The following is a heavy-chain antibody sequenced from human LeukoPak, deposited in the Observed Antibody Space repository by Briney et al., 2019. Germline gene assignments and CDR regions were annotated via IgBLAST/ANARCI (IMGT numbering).Heavy chain of an antibody. Sequence: GASVKVSCKASGGTFSSYAISWVRQAPGQGLEWMGGIIPIFVTANYAQKFQGRVTITADESTSTAYMELSSLRSEDTAVYYCARNPRDMAPGYYYYYGMDVWGQGTTVTVSS. CDR3: ARNPRDMAPGYYYYYGMDV. CDR1: GGTFSSYA. D-gene: IGHD5-24*01. CDR2: IIPIFVTA. J-gene: IGHJ6*02. V-gene: IGHV1-69*13.